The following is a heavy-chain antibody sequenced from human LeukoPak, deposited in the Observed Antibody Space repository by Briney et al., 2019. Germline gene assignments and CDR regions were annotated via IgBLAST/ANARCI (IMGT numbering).Heavy chain of an antibody. D-gene: IGHD6-13*01. J-gene: IGHJ4*02. CDR1: SDSFSRGAYY. Sequence: SETLSLTCTVSSDSFSRGAYYWTWIRQHPGKGLEWVGFIYYSGSTYYNPSLKSRVTVSIDTSKNQFSLKLSSVTAADTAVYYCARGSKAAPGTFDYWGQGTLVTVSS. V-gene: IGHV4-31*03. CDR3: ARGSKAAPGTFDY. CDR2: IYYSGST.